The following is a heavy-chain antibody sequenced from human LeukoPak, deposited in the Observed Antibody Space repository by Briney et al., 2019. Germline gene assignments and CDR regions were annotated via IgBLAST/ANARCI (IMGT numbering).Heavy chain of an antibody. J-gene: IGHJ5*01. V-gene: IGHV3-7*01. Sequence: GGSLRLSCAASEFIFRNFWMTWVRQAPGKGLEWVANIKEDGSEKYYVDSVKGRFTISRDNAKNSLYLQMNSLRAEDTAVYHCARDPAPQGWFDSWGQGTLVTVSS. CDR3: ARDPAPQGWFDS. CDR2: IKEDGSEK. CDR1: EFIFRNFW.